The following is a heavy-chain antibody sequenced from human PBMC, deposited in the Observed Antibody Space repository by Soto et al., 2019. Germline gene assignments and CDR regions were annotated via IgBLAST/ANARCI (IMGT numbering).Heavy chain of an antibody. D-gene: IGHD2-15*01. CDR1: GFTFSSYD. V-gene: IGHV3-13*01. CDR2: IGTAGDT. Sequence: GGSLRLSCAASGFTFSSYDMHWVRQATGKGLEWVSAIGTAGDTYYPGSVKGRFTISRENAKNSLYLQMNSLRAEDTAVYYCARMSVVPAASFDYWGQGTLVTSPQ. CDR3: ARMSVVPAASFDY. J-gene: IGHJ4*02.